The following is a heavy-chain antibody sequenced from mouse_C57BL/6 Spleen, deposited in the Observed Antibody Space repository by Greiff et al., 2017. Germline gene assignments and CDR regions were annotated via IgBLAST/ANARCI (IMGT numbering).Heavy chain of an antibody. V-gene: IGHV1-81*01. CDR1: GYTFTSYG. CDR3: ARGITTVASTEAMDY. CDR2: IYPRGGNT. D-gene: IGHD1-1*01. J-gene: IGHJ4*01. Sequence: VKLLESGAELARPGASVKLSCKASGYTFTSYGISWVKQRTGQGLEWIGEIYPRGGNTYYNEKFKGKATLTADKSSSTASMDLHSLTSADSAVXFCARGITTVASTEAMDYGGQGTSVTVSS.